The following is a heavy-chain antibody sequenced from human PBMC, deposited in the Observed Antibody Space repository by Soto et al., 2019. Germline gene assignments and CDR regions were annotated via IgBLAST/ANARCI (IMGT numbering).Heavy chain of an antibody. J-gene: IGHJ4*02. V-gene: IGHV1-18*04. D-gene: IGHD3-22*01. Sequence: RASVKVSCKASGYTFTSYGISWVRQAPGQGLEWMGWISAYNGNTNYAQKLQGRVAMTTDASTSTAYMELRSLRSDDTAVYYCARDYYYDSSGRVDYWGQGTLVTVSS. CDR3: ARDYYYDSSGRVDY. CDR2: ISAYNGNT. CDR1: GYTFTSYG.